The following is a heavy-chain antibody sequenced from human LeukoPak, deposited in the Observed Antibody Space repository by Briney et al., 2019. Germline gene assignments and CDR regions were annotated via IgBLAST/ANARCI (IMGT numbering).Heavy chain of an antibody. V-gene: IGHV3-66*02. CDR3: AAGGLVGAHYYFDY. CDR1: GFTVSSNY. D-gene: IGHD1-26*01. CDR2: LYSSGFT. Sequence: GSLGLSFAASGFTVSSNYMTLVPQAPGKGPGWVSVLYSSGFTYYADSVKGRFTISRDNSKNTVNLQLSSLRTEDTAVYYCAAGGLVGAHYYFDYWGQGTRVTVSS. J-gene: IGHJ4*02.